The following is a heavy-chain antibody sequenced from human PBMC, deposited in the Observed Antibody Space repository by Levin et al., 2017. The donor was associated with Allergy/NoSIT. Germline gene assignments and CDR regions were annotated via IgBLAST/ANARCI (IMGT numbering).Heavy chain of an antibody. CDR3: AKDSDLGVAVAGTSYMDV. J-gene: IGHJ6*03. CDR1: GFPFSSHG. CDR2: ISYDGSDD. V-gene: IGHV3-30*18. D-gene: IGHD6-19*01. Sequence: PGESLKISCAASGFPFSSHGIHWVRQAPGKGLEWVAVISYDGSDDHYADSVKGRFTISRDNSKNTLYLQMNRLRPEDTAIYYCAKDSDLGVAVAGTSYMDVWGKGTTVTVSS.